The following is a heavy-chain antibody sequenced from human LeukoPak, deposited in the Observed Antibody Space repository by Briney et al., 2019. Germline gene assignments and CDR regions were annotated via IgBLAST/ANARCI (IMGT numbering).Heavy chain of an antibody. CDR1: GFTFSNYE. V-gene: IGHV3-21*01. CDR2: ISSSSSYI. D-gene: IGHD6-6*01. J-gene: IGHJ6*03. CDR3: ASAGSSIAARIYYYYYMDV. Sequence: GGSLRLSCAASGFTFSNYEMNWVRQAPGKGLEWVSSISSSSSYIYYADSVKGRFTISRDNAKNSLYLQMNSLRAEDTAVYYCASAGSSIAARIYYYYYMDVWGKGTTVTVSS.